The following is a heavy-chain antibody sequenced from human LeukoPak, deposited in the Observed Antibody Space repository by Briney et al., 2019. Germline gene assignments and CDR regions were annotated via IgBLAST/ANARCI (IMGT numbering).Heavy chain of an antibody. CDR1: GFTFSSYW. V-gene: IGHV3-74*01. CDR2: INSDGSST. D-gene: IGHD6-19*01. CDR3: ARGKVYSSPSNWFDP. Sequence: GGSLRLSCEASGFTFSSYWMHWVRQAPGKGLVWVSRINSDGSSTSYADSVKGRFTISRDNAKNTLYLQMNSLRAEDTAVYYCARGKVYSSPSNWFDPWGQGTLVTVSS. J-gene: IGHJ5*02.